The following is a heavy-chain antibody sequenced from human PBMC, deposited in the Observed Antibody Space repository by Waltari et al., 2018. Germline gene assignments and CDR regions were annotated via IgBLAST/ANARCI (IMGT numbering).Heavy chain of an antibody. CDR2: LWFEGGDE. J-gene: IGHJ4*02. Sequence: QLQLVESVGGVVQPGKSLRLSCAASGFSLSTSGMHWVRQAPGRGLEWVALLWFEGGDEYYADSVRGRFTISRDNSKNILYLHMDSLRVDDTAVYYCAKDAFGNTYMDHWGQGTLVTVSS. CDR3: AKDAFGNTYMDH. CDR1: GFSLSTSG. V-gene: IGHV3-30*18. D-gene: IGHD3-16*01.